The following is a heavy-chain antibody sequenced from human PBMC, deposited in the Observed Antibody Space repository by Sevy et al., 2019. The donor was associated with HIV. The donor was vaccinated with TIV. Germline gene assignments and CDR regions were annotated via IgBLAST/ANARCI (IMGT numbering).Heavy chain of an antibody. J-gene: IGHJ4*02. Sequence: ASVKVSCKVSGYTLTKLSMHWVRQAPGKGLEWMGSFDPEDGETIHAQRFQGRLSMTEGTSTETAYMELSSLSSEDTAVYYCATTKDYYDNSGDPFDYWGQGSLVTVSS. CDR3: ATTKDYYDNSGDPFDY. D-gene: IGHD3-22*01. CDR2: FDPEDGET. CDR1: GYTLTKLS. V-gene: IGHV1-24*01.